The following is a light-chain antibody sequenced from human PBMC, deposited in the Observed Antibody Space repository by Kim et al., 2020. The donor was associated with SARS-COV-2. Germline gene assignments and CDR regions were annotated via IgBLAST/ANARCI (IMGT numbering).Light chain of an antibody. Sequence: ASVGDRVTITCRASQSISNSLVWFQQKPGKVPKRLISAASSLHSGVPSRFSGSGSGAEFTLTISSLQPEDFATYYCLQYKSFPRTFGQGTKVDIK. V-gene: IGKV1-17*03. CDR1: QSISNS. CDR3: LQYKSFPRT. J-gene: IGKJ1*01. CDR2: AAS.